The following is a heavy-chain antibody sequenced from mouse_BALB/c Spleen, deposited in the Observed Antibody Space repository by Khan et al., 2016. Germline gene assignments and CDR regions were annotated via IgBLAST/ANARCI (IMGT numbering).Heavy chain of an antibody. Sequence: LVKTGASVQISCKASGYSFPGYYMHWVKQSHGKSLEWLGYISCYNGATNYTQKFKGKATFPVDTSPSPAYMQINRLTSEDSAVYYCARGDYDGDDARDDRGQGTAVAVSS. V-gene: IGHV1S34*01. J-gene: IGHJ4*01. CDR3: ARGDYDGDDARDD. CDR2: ISCYNGAT. D-gene: IGHD2-4*01. CDR1: GYSFPGYY.